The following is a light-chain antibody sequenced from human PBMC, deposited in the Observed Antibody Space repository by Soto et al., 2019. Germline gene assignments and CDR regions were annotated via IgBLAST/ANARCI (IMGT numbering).Light chain of an antibody. J-gene: IGKJ4*01. CDR3: QQYKNWLALT. V-gene: IGKV3-15*01. CDR2: GVS. CDR1: QRLSSN. Sequence: EIVMTQSPATLSVSPGERATLSCRASQRLSSNLAWYQQKPGQAPRLLIYGVSTRATGVPARFSGSGSGTEFTLTISSPQSEDSAVYYCQQYKNWLALTFGGGTKVEIK.